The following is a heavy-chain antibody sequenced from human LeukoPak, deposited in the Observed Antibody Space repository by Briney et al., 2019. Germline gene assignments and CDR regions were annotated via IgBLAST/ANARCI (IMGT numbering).Heavy chain of an antibody. CDR2: INLDGSEK. CDR1: GFTFNTYW. J-gene: IGHJ3*02. D-gene: IGHD6-13*01. Sequence: PGGSLRLSCAASGFTFNTYWMAWVRRAPGKGLEWVANINLDGSEKYYVDSVMGRFTVSRDNAENSLYLQINSLRADDTAVYFCARDSEHSSSFAFDIWGQGTMVAVSS. CDR3: ARDSEHSSSFAFDI. V-gene: IGHV3-7*01.